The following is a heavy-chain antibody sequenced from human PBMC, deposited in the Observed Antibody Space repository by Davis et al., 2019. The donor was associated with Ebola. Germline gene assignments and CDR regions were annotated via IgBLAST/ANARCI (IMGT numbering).Heavy chain of an antibody. CDR1: AASMPNYY. D-gene: IGHD3-10*01. J-gene: IGHJ3*01. CDR3: ARDTYYSGSGSYFGDTFDS. CDR2: VYYTGST. Sequence: PSETLSLTCTVSAASMPNYYWSWIRQPPGKGLEWIGHVYYTGSTNYNPSLRSRVAISVDTSKNQFSLKVTSVTAADTAVHYCARDTYYSGSGSYFGDTFDSWGQGTTVIVSS. V-gene: IGHV4-59*01.